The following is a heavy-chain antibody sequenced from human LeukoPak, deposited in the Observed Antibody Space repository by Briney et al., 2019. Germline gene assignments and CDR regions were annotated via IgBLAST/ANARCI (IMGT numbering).Heavy chain of an antibody. CDR1: GFTFSSYG. V-gene: IGHV3-21*01. J-gene: IGHJ6*04. D-gene: IGHD3-10*02. Sequence: GGSLRLSCAASGFTFSSYGMSWVRQAPGKGLEWVSSIGSDGANTYQTDSVKGRFTISRDNAKNSLYLQMNSLRAEDTAVYYCAELGITMIGGVWGKGTTVTISS. CDR3: AELGITMIGGV. CDR2: IGSDGANT.